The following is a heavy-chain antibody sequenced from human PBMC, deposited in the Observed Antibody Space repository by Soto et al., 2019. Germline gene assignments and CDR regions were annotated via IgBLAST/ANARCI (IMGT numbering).Heavy chain of an antibody. V-gene: IGHV3-33*01. Sequence: VGSLRLSCAASGFTFSSYGMHWVRQAPGKGLEWVAFIWHNGGNKFYAESVKGRFTISRDNSKNTLYLQMTSLSAEDTAMYYCARDGDVNTGFGKDYWGQGTLVTVSS. CDR1: GFTFSSYG. D-gene: IGHD3-16*01. CDR2: IWHNGGNK. CDR3: ARDGDVNTGFGKDY. J-gene: IGHJ4*02.